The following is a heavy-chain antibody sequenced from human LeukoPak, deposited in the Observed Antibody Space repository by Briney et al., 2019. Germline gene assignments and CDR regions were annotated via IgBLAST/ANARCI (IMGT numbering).Heavy chain of an antibody. CDR3: ARVLVVPAATYYYYYYMDV. CDR2: MNPNSGNT. V-gene: IGHV1-8*01. J-gene: IGHJ6*03. CDR1: GYTFTSYD. Sequence: ASVKVSCKASGYTFTSYDINWVRQATGQGLEWMGWMNPNSGNTGYAQKFQGRVTMTRNTSISTAYMELSSQRSEDTAVYYCARVLVVPAATYYYYYYMDVWGKGTTVTVSS. D-gene: IGHD2-2*01.